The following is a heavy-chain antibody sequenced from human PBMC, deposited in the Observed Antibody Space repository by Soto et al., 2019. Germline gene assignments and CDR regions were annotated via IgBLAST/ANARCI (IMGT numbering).Heavy chain of an antibody. CDR2: IWYDGSNK. CDR1: GFTFSSYG. D-gene: IGHD1-1*01. Sequence: GGSLRLSCAASGFTFSSYGMHWVRQAPGKGLEWVAVIWYDGSNKYYADSVKGRFTISRDNSKNTLYLQMNSLRAEDTAVYYCARDQEGTNYYYYYGMDVWGQGTTVTVSS. V-gene: IGHV3-33*01. CDR3: ARDQEGTNYYYYYGMDV. J-gene: IGHJ6*02.